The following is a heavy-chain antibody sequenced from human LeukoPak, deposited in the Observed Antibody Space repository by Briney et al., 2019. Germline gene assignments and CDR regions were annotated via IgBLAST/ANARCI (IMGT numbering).Heavy chain of an antibody. V-gene: IGHV3-30*03. CDR1: GFTFSSYG. D-gene: IGHD3-10*01. J-gene: IGHJ5*01. CDR3: RWWFDS. CDR2: MSYHESNK. Sequence: GRSLRLSCAASGFTFSSYGMHWVRQAPGKGLEWVAVMSYHESNKYYTDSVKGRFTISRDNSKNTLYLQMNSLRAEDTAVVRGRWWFDSWGQGTLVTVSS.